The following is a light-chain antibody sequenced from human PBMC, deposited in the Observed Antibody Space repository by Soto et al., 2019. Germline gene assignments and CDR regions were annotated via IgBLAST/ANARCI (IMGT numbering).Light chain of an antibody. CDR2: AAS. CDR3: QQSYSTPPDT. Sequence: DIQLTRAPSSLSESVGDRVTITCRASKRISSDLNWYQQKPGKAPKHLIYAASSLQSGVPSRFSGSGSGTDFTLTISSLQPEDFATYYCQQSYSTPPDTFGQGTKLEIK. J-gene: IGKJ2*01. CDR1: KRISSD. V-gene: IGKV1-39*01.